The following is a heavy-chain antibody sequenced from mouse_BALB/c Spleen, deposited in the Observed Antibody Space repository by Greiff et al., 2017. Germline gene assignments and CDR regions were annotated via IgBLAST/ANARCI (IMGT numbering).Heavy chain of an antibody. V-gene: IGHV5-17*02. CDR1: GFTFSSFG. J-gene: IGHJ2*01. CDR3: ARGLGRSYFDY. CDR2: ISSGSSTI. Sequence: EVNLVESGGGLVQPGGSRKLSCAASGFTFSSFGMHWVRQAPEKGLEWVAYISSGSSTIYYADTVKGRFTISRDNPKNTLFLQMTSLRSEDTAMYYCARGLGRSYFDYWGQGTTLTVSS. D-gene: IGHD4-1*01.